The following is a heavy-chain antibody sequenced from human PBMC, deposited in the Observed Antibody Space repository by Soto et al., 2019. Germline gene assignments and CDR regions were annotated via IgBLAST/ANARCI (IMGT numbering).Heavy chain of an antibody. V-gene: IGHV1-3*01. Sequence: ASVKVSCKASGHTFTSYAMHWVRQAPGQRLEWMGWINAGNGNTKYSQKFQGRVTITRDTSASTAYMELSSLRSEDTAVYYCARDEFRYYGSVSYSDYWGQGTLVTSPQ. CDR3: ARDEFRYYGSVSYSDY. CDR2: INAGNGNT. J-gene: IGHJ4*02. D-gene: IGHD3-10*01. CDR1: GHTFTSYA.